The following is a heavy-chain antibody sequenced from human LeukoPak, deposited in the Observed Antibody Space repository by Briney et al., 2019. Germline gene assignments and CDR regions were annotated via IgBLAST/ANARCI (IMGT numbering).Heavy chain of an antibody. J-gene: IGHJ4*02. CDR1: GFTFHNYA. V-gene: IGHV3-43*02. CDR2: TSGDGITT. Sequence: GGSLRFSCAASGFTFHNYAIHWVSQAPGKGLEWVSLTSGDGITTYFADSVKGRFTISRDNSKSSLFLQMNSLRTEDTALYYCARDHVYGGADYWGQGTLVTVSS. D-gene: IGHD5/OR15-5a*01. CDR3: ARDHVYGGADY.